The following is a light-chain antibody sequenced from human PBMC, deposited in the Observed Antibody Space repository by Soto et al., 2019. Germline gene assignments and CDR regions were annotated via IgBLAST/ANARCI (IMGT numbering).Light chain of an antibody. CDR3: QTWVSGIEV. Sequence: QLVLTQSPSASASLGASVKLTCTLSSGHSSYAIAWHQQQPERGPRYLMKINSDGSHSKGDGIPDRFSGSSSGAERYLTISILQSEDEADYYCQTWVSGIEVFGGGTKVTVL. CDR2: INSDGSH. CDR1: SGHSSYA. J-gene: IGLJ2*01. V-gene: IGLV4-69*01.